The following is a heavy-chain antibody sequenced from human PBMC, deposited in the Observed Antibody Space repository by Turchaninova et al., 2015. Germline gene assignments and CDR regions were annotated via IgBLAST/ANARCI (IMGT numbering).Heavy chain of an antibody. Sequence: QLQLQESGPGLEKTPETLSLPCTASGCSISSSSYDWGWIRPPPGKGLEWIGSIYYSGSTYYNPSLKSRVTISVDTSKNQFSLKLSSVTAADTAVYYCARRSYCSGGSCYSYWGQGTLVTVSS. CDR1: GCSISSSSYD. V-gene: IGHV4-39*01. CDR2: IYYSGST. J-gene: IGHJ4*02. CDR3: ARRSYCSGGSCYSY. D-gene: IGHD2-15*01.